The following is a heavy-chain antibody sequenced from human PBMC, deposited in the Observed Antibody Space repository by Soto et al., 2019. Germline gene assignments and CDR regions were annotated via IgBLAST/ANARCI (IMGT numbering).Heavy chain of an antibody. CDR3: GRGHYYYAMDV. CDR2: ISHGGSP. Sequence: SETLSLTCAFSVGSVSSGVFSWNWIRQPPGQGLEWIGYISHGGSPHYTPSLRSRVSISVDRSTNVISLNLTSMTPADTAVYFCGRGHYYYAMDVWGQGTTVTVSS. J-gene: IGHJ6*02. CDR1: VGSVSSGVFS. V-gene: IGHV4-30-2*01.